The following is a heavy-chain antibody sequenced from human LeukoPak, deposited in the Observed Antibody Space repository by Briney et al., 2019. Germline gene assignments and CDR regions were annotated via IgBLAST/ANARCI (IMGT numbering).Heavy chain of an antibody. CDR2: INHSGST. D-gene: IGHD6-19*01. CDR1: GGSFSGYH. J-gene: IGHJ4*02. CDR3: ARGWPRRSIAVAGSGDLDY. Sequence: KPSETLSLTCAVYGGSFSGYHWSWIRQPPGKGLEWIGEINHSGSTNYNPSLKSRVTISVDTSKNQFSLKLSSVTAADTAVYYCARGWPRRSIAVAGSGDLDYRGQGTLVTVPS. V-gene: IGHV4-34*01.